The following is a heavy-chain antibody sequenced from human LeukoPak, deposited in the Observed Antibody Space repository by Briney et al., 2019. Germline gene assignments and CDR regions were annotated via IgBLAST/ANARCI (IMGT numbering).Heavy chain of an antibody. CDR2: IKQDGGAK. V-gene: IGHV3-7*04. CDR1: GFTFTSYW. CDR3: ARGINYYDTSFIDY. Sequence: GGSLRLSCAASGFTFTSYWMSWVRQAPGKGLEWVANIKQDGGAKYYVDSVKGRFTISRDNAKNSLYLQMNSLRAEDAAVYYCARGINYYDTSFIDYWGQGTLVTVSS. D-gene: IGHD3-22*01. J-gene: IGHJ4*02.